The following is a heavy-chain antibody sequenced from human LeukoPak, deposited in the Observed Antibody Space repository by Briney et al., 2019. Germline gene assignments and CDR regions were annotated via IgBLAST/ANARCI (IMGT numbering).Heavy chain of an antibody. CDR2: IKHDGGDK. CDR3: ARDFERSA. D-gene: IGHD3-9*01. J-gene: IGHJ5*02. Sequence: PGGSLRLSCAGSGFIFSIYWMSWVRQAPGKGLEWVANIKHDGGDKYYVDSVKGRFTISRDNAKSSLYLQMNSLRAEDTAVYYCARDFERSAWGQGTLVTVSS. CDR1: GFIFSIYW. V-gene: IGHV3-7*01.